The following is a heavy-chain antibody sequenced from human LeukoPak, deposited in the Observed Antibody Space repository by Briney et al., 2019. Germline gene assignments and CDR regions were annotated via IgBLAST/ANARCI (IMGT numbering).Heavy chain of an antibody. J-gene: IGHJ6*03. V-gene: IGHV4-61*02. D-gene: IGHD2-2*01. CDR3: ARTYCSSTSCPHYYYMDV. Sequence: SQTLSLTCTVSGGSISSGSYYWSWIRQPAGKGLEWIGRIYTSGSTNYNPSLKSRVTISVDTSKNQFSLKLSSVTAADTAVYYCARTYCSSTSCPHYYYMDVWGKGTTVTVSS. CDR1: GGSISSGSYY. CDR2: IYTSGST.